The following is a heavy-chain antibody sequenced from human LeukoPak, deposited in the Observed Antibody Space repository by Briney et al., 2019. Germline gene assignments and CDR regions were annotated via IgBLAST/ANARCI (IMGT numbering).Heavy chain of an antibody. CDR1: GGSISSSYSAW. Sequence: PSETLSLTCAVSGGSISSSYSAWWSWVRQPPGKGLEWIGEIHHGGSTNYNPSLKSRVTISVDKSKNQFSLTLSSVTAADTAVYYCERLWGFNGNAPYGMDVWGQGTTVTVSS. J-gene: IGHJ6*02. CDR2: IHHGGST. CDR3: ERLWGFNGNAPYGMDV. D-gene: IGHD3-10*01. V-gene: IGHV4-4*02.